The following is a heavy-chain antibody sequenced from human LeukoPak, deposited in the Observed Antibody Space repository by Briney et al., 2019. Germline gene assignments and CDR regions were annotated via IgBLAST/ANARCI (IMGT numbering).Heavy chain of an antibody. Sequence: TGGSLRLSCAASGFTVSSNYMSWVRQAPGKGLEWVSSSSGSGGTTYYADSVKGRFTISRDNSKDTVYLQMNSLRAEDTAVYYCAKDRRVAVAQYYFDHWGQGILVTVSS. D-gene: IGHD6-19*01. J-gene: IGHJ4*02. V-gene: IGHV3-23*01. CDR1: GFTVSSNY. CDR2: SSGSGGTT. CDR3: AKDRRVAVAQYYFDH.